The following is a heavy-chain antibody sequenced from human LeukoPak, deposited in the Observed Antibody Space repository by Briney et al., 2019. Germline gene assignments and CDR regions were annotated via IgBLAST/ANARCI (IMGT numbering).Heavy chain of an antibody. D-gene: IGHD3-10*01. J-gene: IGHJ4*02. Sequence: KLQGRVTMTTDTSTSTAYMELRSLRSDDTAVYYCARFGSGTVDYWGQGTLITVSS. CDR3: ARFGSGTVDY. V-gene: IGHV1-18*01.